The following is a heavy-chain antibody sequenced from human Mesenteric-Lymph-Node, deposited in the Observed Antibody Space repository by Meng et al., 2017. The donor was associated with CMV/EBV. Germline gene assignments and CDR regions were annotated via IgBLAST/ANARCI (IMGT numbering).Heavy chain of an antibody. CDR3: ASGYSSTSPNWFDP. CDR2: ISSSSSYI. Sequence: GGSLRLSCAASGFTFSSYWMSWVRQAPGKGLEWVSSISSSSSYIYYADSVKGRFTISRDNAKNSLYLQMNSLRAEDTAVYYCASGYSSTSPNWFDPWGQGTLVTVSS. D-gene: IGHD2-2*01. J-gene: IGHJ5*02. CDR1: GFTFSSYW. V-gene: IGHV3-21*01.